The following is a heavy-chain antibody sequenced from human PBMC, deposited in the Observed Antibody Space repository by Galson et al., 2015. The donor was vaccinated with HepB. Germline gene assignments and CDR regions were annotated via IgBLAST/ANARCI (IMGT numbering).Heavy chain of an antibody. CDR3: ARDQRPYYDILTGYSGDGGGYYYYMDV. D-gene: IGHD3-9*01. Sequence: SVKVSCKASGGTFSSYAISWVRQAPGQGLEWMGGIIPIFGTANYAQKFQGRVTITADESTSTAYMELSSLRSEDTAVYYCARDQRPYYDILTGYSGDGGGYYYYMDVWGKGTTVTVSS. CDR2: IIPIFGTA. CDR1: GGTFSSYA. V-gene: IGHV1-69*13. J-gene: IGHJ6*03.